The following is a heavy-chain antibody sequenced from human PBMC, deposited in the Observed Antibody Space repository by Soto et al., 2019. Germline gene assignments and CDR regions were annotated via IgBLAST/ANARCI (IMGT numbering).Heavy chain of an antibody. CDR3: ARELGFSSGWPNDAFDI. CDR2: ISSSSSTI. V-gene: IGHV3-48*01. D-gene: IGHD6-19*01. Sequence: GGSPRLSCAAPGFTFRSYSLNWVPQAPGEGLEWVSYISSSSSTIYYADSVKGRFTISRDNAKNSLYLQMNSLRAEDTAVYYCARELGFSSGWPNDAFDIWGQGTMVTVSS. CDR1: GFTFRSYS. J-gene: IGHJ3*02.